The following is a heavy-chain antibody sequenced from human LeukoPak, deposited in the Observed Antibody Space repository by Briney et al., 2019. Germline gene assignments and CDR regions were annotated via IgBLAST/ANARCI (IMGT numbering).Heavy chain of an antibody. D-gene: IGHD1-26*01. J-gene: IGHJ4*02. CDR1: GYTFTGYG. CDR3: ARSSTWEPFDY. Sequence: ASVKVSCKASGYTFTGYGISWVRQAPGQGLEWLGWIYPHNGNTNYAQKLQDGVSMTTATSTSTAYMELRGLRSDDTAVYYCARSSTWEPFDYWGQGTLVTVSS. CDR2: IYPHNGNT. V-gene: IGHV1-18*01.